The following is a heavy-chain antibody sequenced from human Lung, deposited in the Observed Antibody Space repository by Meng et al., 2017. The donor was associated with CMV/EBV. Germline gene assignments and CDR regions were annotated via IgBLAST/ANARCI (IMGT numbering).Heavy chain of an antibody. Sequence: GGSXRLSCAASGFTFRTYWMTWVRQVPGKGLEWVANIKQDGSEKYYVDSVKGRFTISRDNTKNSVFLQMNSLRAEDTAVYYCARDRLVTTFYYFYGMDVWXQGTTVTVSS. CDR2: IKQDGSEK. J-gene: IGHJ6*02. CDR3: ARDRLVTTFYYFYGMDV. CDR1: GFTFRTYW. D-gene: IGHD2-21*02. V-gene: IGHV3-7*01.